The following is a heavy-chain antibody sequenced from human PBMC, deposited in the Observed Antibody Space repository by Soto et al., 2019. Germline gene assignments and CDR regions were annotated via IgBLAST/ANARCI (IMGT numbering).Heavy chain of an antibody. J-gene: IGHJ4*02. D-gene: IGHD6-19*01. V-gene: IGHV6-1*01. CDR3: ARGVAGSGFDL. CDR1: GASVSSNTAA. Sequence: SQTLSLTCAISGASVSSNTAAWNWIRSSPSRGLEWLGRTYYRSNWRHDYAVSVTSRIPVTPDTSKNHFSLQLNSGTPADTAVYYCARGVAGSGFDLWGQGTLVTVSS. CDR2: TYYRSNWRH.